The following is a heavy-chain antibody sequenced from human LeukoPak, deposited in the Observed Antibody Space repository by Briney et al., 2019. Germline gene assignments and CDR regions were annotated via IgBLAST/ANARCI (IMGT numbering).Heavy chain of an antibody. CDR1: GGSISSYY. CDR2: IYYTGGT. CDR3: AREGRGVSVGMDV. J-gene: IGHJ6*02. D-gene: IGHD2-8*01. V-gene: IGHV4-59*01. Sequence: PPETLSLTCTVSGGSISSYYWSWIRQPPGKGLEWIGYIYYTGGTSYNPSLKSRVTMSVDTSKSQFSLKLSSVSVADTAVYFCAREGRGVSVGMDVWGQGTTVTVSS.